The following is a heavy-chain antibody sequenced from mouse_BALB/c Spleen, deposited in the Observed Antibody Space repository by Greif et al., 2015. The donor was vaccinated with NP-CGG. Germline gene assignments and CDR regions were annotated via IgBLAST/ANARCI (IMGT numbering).Heavy chain of an antibody. D-gene: IGHD2-4*01. CDR2: IWSGGST. CDR3: ASYDYELYAMDY. Sequence: VQLQQSGPGLVQPSQSLSITCTVSGFSLTSYGVHWVRQSPGKGLEWLGVIWSGGSTDYNAAFTSRLSISKDNSKSQVFFKMNSLQANDTAIYYCASYDYELYAMDYWGQGTSVTVSS. J-gene: IGHJ4*01. V-gene: IGHV2-2*02. CDR1: GFSLTSYG.